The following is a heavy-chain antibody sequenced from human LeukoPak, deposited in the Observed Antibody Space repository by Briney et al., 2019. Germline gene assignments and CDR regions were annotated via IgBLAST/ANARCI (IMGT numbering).Heavy chain of an antibody. D-gene: IGHD3-10*01. CDR2: IHPRRGDT. CDR3: ARGGDYGTGSYYRGCIDS. V-gene: IGHV1-2*02. J-gene: IGHJ4*02. Sequence: ASVKVSCKTSGYSFTAFYIHWVRQAPGQGLEWMGWIHPRRGDTNYAQKVQGRVTMTRDTSISTAYLDLSSLRSDDTAVYYCARGGDYGTGSYYRGCIDSWGQGTPVTVSP. CDR1: GYSFTAFY.